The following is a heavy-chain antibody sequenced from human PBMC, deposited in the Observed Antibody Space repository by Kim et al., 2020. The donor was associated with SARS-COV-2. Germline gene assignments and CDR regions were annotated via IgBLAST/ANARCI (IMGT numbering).Heavy chain of an antibody. Sequence: GESLKISCKGSGYSFTSYWIGWVRQMPGKGLEWMGIIYPGDSDTRYSPSFQGQVTISADKSISTAYLQWSSLKASDTAMYYCALTPTTYYYDSSGYYSDFQHWGQGTLVTVSS. CDR1: GYSFTSYW. J-gene: IGHJ1*01. D-gene: IGHD3-22*01. V-gene: IGHV5-51*01. CDR2: IYPGDSDT. CDR3: ALTPTTYYYDSSGYYSDFQH.